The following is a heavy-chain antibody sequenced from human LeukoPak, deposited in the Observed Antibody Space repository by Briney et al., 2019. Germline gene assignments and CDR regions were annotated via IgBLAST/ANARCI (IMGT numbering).Heavy chain of an antibody. Sequence: GGSLRLSCAASGFTFSNYEMNWVRQTPGKGLEWVSYISDHGKSRNYVDSVKGRFTISRDNAKNSLYLQMSSLRVEDTAVYFCARPRIAAPLLDYWGQGTLVTVSS. J-gene: IGHJ4*02. CDR2: ISDHGKSR. D-gene: IGHD6-13*01. CDR3: ARPRIAAPLLDY. V-gene: IGHV3-48*03. CDR1: GFTFSNYE.